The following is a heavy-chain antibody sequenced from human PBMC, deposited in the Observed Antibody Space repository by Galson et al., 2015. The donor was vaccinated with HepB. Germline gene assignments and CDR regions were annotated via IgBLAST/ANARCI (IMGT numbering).Heavy chain of an antibody. Sequence: SVKVSCKASGYTFINYYMHWVRQAPGQGLEWMGIINPSSGSTSYAQKFQGRVTMTRDTSTSTVYMEMTSLRIDDTAVYYCASLGYSSGWCGHWGQGTLVTVSS. CDR3: ASLGYSSGWCGH. CDR2: INPSSGST. J-gene: IGHJ5*02. D-gene: IGHD2-15*01. CDR1: GYTFINYY. V-gene: IGHV1-46*01.